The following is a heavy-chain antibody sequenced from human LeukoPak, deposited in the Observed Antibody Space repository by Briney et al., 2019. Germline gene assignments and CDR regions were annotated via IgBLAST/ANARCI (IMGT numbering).Heavy chain of an antibody. J-gene: IGHJ6*02. CDR2: IESDGSRT. Sequence: GGSLRLSCPASGITLSDYWMYWVRQGPGKGLVHVSRIESDGSRTVYADSVKGRFTISRDNAKNTMYLQMNSLRAEDTAVYYCVRGGHKLDIETSRYYYGLDVWGQGTTVTVSS. D-gene: IGHD2-2*03. V-gene: IGHV3-74*03. CDR1: GITLSDYW. CDR3: VRGGHKLDIETSRYYYGLDV.